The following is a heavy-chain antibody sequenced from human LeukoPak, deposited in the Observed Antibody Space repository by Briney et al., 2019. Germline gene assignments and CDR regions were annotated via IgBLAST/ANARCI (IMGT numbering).Heavy chain of an antibody. CDR1: GFTFSSYD. CDR3: GTKAAAFYFDY. CDR2: IGTAGDT. V-gene: IGHV3-13*01. D-gene: IGHD6-13*01. J-gene: IGHJ4*02. Sequence: GGSLRLSCAAPGFTFSSYDMHWVRQATGKGLEWVSAIGTAGDTYYPGSVKGRFTISRDDSKNTLYLQMNSLRAEDTAVYYCGTKAAAFYFDYWGQGTLITVSS.